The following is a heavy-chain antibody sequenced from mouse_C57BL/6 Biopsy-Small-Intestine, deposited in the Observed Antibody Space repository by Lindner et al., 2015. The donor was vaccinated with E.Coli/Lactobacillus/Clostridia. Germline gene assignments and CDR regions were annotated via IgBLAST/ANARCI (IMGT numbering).Heavy chain of an antibody. V-gene: IGHV1-64*01. D-gene: IGHD4-1*01. CDR2: IHPNSGST. CDR1: GYTFTSYW. CDR3: ARSDWDRWYFDV. J-gene: IGHJ1*03. Sequence: VQLQESGAELVKPGASAKLSCKASGYTFTSYWMHWVKQRPGQGLEWIGMIHPNSGSTNYNEKFKSKATLTVDKSSSTAYMQLSSLTSEDSAVYYCARSDWDRWYFDVWGTGTTVTVSS.